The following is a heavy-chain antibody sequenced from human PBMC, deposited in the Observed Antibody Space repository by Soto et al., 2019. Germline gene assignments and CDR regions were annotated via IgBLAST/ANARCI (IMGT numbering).Heavy chain of an antibody. CDR2: IYYLGST. J-gene: IGHJ4*02. D-gene: IGHD3-10*01. CDR3: ARDGYDGSGSPYPAY. Sequence: SETLSLTCSVSGGSMSEYFWSWIRQSPGKGLEWIGYIYYLGSTDYNPSLKSRVTISVDTSKRQFSLRLTSVTVADTAVYYCARDGYDGSGSPYPAYWGPGTQVTVSS. V-gene: IGHV4-59*01. CDR1: GGSMSEYF.